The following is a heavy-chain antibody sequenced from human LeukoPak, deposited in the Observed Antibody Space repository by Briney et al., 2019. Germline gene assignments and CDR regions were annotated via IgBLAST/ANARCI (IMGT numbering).Heavy chain of an antibody. CDR2: IYYSGST. D-gene: IGHD2-2*01. J-gene: IGHJ6*03. Sequence: SETLSLTCTVSGGSISSYYWSWIRQPPGKGLEWIGYIYYSGSTNYNPSLKSRVTISVDTSKNQFSLKLSSVTAAPTAVYYCARFLQVVPAAMINYMDVGGKGTTVTVPS. V-gene: IGHV4-59*01. CDR1: GGSISSYY. CDR3: ARFLQVVPAAMINYMDV.